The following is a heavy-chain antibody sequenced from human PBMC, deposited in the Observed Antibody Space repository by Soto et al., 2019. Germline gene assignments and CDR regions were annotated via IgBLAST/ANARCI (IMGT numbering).Heavy chain of an antibody. V-gene: IGHV3-23*01. D-gene: IGHD3-10*01. Sequence: PGGSLRLSCAASGFKFSNYAMSWVRQAPGKGLEWVSLISATGGGTYYADSVRGRFTISRDNSKKTLYLQMSSLRADDSAVYFCARGSKDSYPGSRIFDFWGRGTLVTVSS. CDR1: GFKFSNYA. CDR3: ARGSKDSYPGSRIFDF. J-gene: IGHJ4*02. CDR2: ISATGGGT.